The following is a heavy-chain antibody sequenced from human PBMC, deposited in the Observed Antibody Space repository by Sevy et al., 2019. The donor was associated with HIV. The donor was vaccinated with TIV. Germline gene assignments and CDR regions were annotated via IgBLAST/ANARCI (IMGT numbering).Heavy chain of an antibody. V-gene: IGHV3-15*01. Sequence: GGSLRLSCAASGFTFTYAWMSWVRQAPGKGLEWVGRIKSNADGGTIDYAAPVKGRFTISRDDSKNTLYLQMDSLKTEDTAVYYCSTDPIIVLLVTDGMDVWGQGTTVTVSS. CDR2: IKSNADGGTI. D-gene: IGHD2-8*02. CDR3: STDPIIVLLVTDGMDV. CDR1: GFTFTYAW. J-gene: IGHJ6*02.